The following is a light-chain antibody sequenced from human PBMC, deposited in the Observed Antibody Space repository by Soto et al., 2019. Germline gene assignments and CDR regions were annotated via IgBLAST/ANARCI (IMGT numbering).Light chain of an antibody. CDR3: QQYSSSPRMYT. J-gene: IGKJ2*01. V-gene: IGKV3-20*01. CDR1: KSVSSSY. Sequence: ESVLTQSPGTLSLSPGERATLACRASKSVSSSYLAWYQQKPGQAPSLLIYGASSRATGIPDRFSGSGSGTDFTLTISRLEPEDLAGYYCQQYSSSPRMYTFGQGTKLEIK. CDR2: GAS.